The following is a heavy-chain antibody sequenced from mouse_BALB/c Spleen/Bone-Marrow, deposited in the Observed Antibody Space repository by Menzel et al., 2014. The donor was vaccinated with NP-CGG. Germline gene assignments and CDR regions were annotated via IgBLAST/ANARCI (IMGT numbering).Heavy chain of an antibody. CDR3: ARHREVRPFAY. CDR2: ISSGGSYT. J-gene: IGHJ3*01. Sequence: EVKLMESGGGLVKPGGSLKLSCPASGFTFSTYAMSWVRQTPEKRLGWVATISSGGSYTYYPDSVKGRFTISRDNAKNTLYLQMSSLRSEDTAMYYCARHREVRPFAYWGQGTLVTVSA. D-gene: IGHD2-14*01. CDR1: GFTFSTYA. V-gene: IGHV5-9-3*01.